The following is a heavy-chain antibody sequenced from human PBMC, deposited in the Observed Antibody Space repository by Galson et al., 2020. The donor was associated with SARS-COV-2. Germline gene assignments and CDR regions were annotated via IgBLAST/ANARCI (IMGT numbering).Heavy chain of an antibody. CDR2: IVVGIGKI. V-gene: IGHV1-58*01. D-gene: IGHD5-12*01. Sequence: SVKVSCKASGFIFAGSAVQWVRQARGQRLEWIGLIVVGIGKINYAQKFQERVIITGDMSTSTAYMELSSLRSEDTAVYYCATLLNGGYSGYDPHYWGQGTLVTVSS. CDR1: GFIFAGSA. CDR3: ATLLNGGYSGYDPHY. J-gene: IGHJ4*02.